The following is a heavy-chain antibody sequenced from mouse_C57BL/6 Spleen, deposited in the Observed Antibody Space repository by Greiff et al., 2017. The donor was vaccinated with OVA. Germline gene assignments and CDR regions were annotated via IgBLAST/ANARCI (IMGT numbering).Heavy chain of an antibody. CDR1: GFTFSSYA. CDR2: ISDGGSYT. J-gene: IGHJ4*01. D-gene: IGHD1-1*01. V-gene: IGHV5-4*01. Sequence: EVKVVESGGGLVKPGGSLKLSCAASGFTFSSYAMSWVRQTPEKRLEWVATISDGGSYTYYPDNVKGRFTISRDNAKNNLYLQMSHLKSEDTAMYYCARERGYYGSSPLYAMDYWGQGTSVTVSS. CDR3: ARERGYYGSSPLYAMDY.